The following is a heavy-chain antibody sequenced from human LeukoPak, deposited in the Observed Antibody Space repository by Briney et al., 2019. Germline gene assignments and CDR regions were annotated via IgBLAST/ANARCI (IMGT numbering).Heavy chain of an antibody. V-gene: IGHV3-43*01. Sequence: GGSLRLSCAASGFTFDDYTMHWVRQAPGKGLEWVSLISWDGGSTYYADSVKGRFTISRDNSKNSLYLQMNSLRTEDTALYYCAKASFTATYYYGMDVWGQGTTVTVSS. CDR2: ISWDGGST. CDR1: GFTFDDYT. CDR3: AKASFTATYYYGMDV. D-gene: IGHD2-15*01. J-gene: IGHJ6*02.